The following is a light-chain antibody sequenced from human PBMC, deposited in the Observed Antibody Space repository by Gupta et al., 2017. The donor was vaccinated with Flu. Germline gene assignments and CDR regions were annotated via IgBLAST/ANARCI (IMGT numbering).Light chain of an antibody. CDR2: DVT. Sequence: SALTQPASVSGSPGQSITISCTGPSSDVGGYNLVSWYQQHPGQAPKLLIYDVTNRPSGVSNRFSGSKSGNTASLTISGLQVGDEADYYCTSYASSSTVLFGGGTRLTVL. CDR1: SSDVGGYNL. V-gene: IGLV2-14*03. CDR3: TSYASSSTVL. J-gene: IGLJ3*02.